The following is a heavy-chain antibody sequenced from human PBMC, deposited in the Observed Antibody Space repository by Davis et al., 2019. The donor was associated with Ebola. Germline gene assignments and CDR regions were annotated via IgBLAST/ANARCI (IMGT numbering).Heavy chain of an antibody. Sequence: GESLKISCAASGFTFSSYGMHWVRQAPGKGLEWVAVISYDGSNKYYADSVKGRFTISRDNAKNSLYLQMNSLRAEDTAVYYCAGHHNWFDPWGQGTLVTVSS. CDR2: ISYDGSNK. CDR1: GFTFSSYG. CDR3: AGHHNWFDP. V-gene: IGHV3-30*03. J-gene: IGHJ5*02.